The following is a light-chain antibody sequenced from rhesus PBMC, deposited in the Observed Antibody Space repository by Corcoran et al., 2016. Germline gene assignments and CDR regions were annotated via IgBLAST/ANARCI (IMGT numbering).Light chain of an antibody. V-gene: IGKV3-10*01. CDR1: QSVSSY. CDR3: YQHSSGYS. CDR2: GAT. J-gene: IGKJ2*01. Sequence: QVILTQSPATLSLSPGERATLSCRASQSVSSYLAWYQQKPGQAPRLLIYGATSRATGIPARFSGSGSGTDLTLTISSLEPEDVGVYHCYQHSSGYSFGQGTKVEIK.